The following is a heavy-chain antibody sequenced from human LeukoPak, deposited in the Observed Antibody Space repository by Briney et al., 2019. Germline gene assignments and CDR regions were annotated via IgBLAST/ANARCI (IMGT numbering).Heavy chain of an antibody. Sequence: GGSLRLSCAASGFTFSTYNMNWVRQAPGKGLEWVSYISSSGSSIYYADSVKGRFTISRDNARNSLYLQMNSLRAEDTAVYYCARGEWSSSPFDYWGQGTLVTVSS. V-gene: IGHV3-48*04. CDR3: ARGEWSSSPFDY. J-gene: IGHJ4*02. D-gene: IGHD6-6*01. CDR1: GFTFSTYN. CDR2: ISSSGSSI.